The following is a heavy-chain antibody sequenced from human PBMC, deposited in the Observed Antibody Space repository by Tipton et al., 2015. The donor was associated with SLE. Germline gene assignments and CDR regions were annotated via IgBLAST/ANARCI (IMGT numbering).Heavy chain of an antibody. J-gene: IGHJ3*02. CDR3: ARGEMDVFDI. Sequence: LRLSCTVSGGSISSYYWSWIRQPPGKGLEWIGYIYYSGSTNYNPSLKSRVTISVDTSKNQFSLRLDSVTAADTALYYCARGEMDVFDIWGQGTVVSVSS. V-gene: IGHV4-59*12. CDR2: IYYSGST. CDR1: GGSISSYY.